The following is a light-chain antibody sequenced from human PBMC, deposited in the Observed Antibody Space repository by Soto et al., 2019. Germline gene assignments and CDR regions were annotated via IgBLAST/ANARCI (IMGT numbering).Light chain of an antibody. CDR1: QSVSSN. CDR2: GAS. Sequence: EIVMTQSPATLSVSPGEGATISCRASQSVSSNLAWYQQKPGQAPRLLIFGASTRATGIPARFSGSGSGAEFYLTISALLSEDFAIYYCQKYSNWPLTFGGGTKVGIK. CDR3: QKYSNWPLT. J-gene: IGKJ4*01. V-gene: IGKV3-15*01.